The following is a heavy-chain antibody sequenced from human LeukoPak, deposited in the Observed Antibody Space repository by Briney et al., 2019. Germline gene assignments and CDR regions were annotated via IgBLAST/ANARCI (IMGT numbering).Heavy chain of an antibody. D-gene: IGHD1-26*01. CDR3: ARDVRVGATTGFDY. CDR1: GGSIRNYY. J-gene: IGHJ4*02. V-gene: IGHV4-59*01. Sequence: PSETLSLTCTVSGGSIRNYYWSWIRQPPGKGLEWIGYIYYSGSTNYNPSLKSRVTISVDTSKNQFSLKLSSVTAADTAVYYCARDVRVGATTGFDYWGQGTLVTVSS. CDR2: IYYSGST.